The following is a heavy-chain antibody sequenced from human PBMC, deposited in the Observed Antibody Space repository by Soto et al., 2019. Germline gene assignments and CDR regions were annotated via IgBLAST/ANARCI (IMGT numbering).Heavy chain of an antibody. Sequence: LSLTCSIYGGSVSCYYWIWIRQPPGKGLEWIGEINHSGSTNYNPSLKSRVTISVDTSKNQFSLNLSSVTAADTAVYYCARGRQRGSGSYRDYFDYWGQGSLVTVSS. D-gene: IGHD3-10*01. CDR1: GGSVSCYY. V-gene: IGHV4-34*01. CDR2: INHSGST. J-gene: IGHJ4*02. CDR3: ARGRQRGSGSYRDYFDY.